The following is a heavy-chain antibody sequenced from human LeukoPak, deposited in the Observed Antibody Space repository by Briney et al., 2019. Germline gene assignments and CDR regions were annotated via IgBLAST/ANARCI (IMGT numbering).Heavy chain of an antibody. Sequence: GGSLRLSCAASGFTFSYYGMHWVRQAPGKGLEWVAVIAYDGNNKFYTDSVQGRFSISRDNSKNTLYLQMNSLRAEDTAVYYCAKAQDQWPLYYFDYWGQGTLVTVSS. J-gene: IGHJ4*02. CDR2: IAYDGNNK. D-gene: IGHD6-19*01. CDR1: GFTFSYYG. CDR3: AKAQDQWPLYYFDY. V-gene: IGHV3-30*18.